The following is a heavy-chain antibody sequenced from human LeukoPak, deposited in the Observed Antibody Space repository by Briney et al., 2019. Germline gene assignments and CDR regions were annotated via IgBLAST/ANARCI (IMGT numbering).Heavy chain of an antibody. CDR2: INSDGSTT. D-gene: IGHD3-22*01. CDR3: AREPDSSGFYWYFDI. Sequence: GGCLRLSCAASGFTFSSYWMHWVRQAPGKGLVWMSHINSDGSTTTYADSVKGRFTISRDNAKNSLYLQMNSLRAEDTAVYYCAREPDSSGFYWYFDIWGRGTLVTVSS. V-gene: IGHV3-74*01. J-gene: IGHJ2*01. CDR1: GFTFSSYW.